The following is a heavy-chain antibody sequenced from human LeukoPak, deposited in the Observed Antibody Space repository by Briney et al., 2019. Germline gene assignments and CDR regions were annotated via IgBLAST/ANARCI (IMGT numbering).Heavy chain of an antibody. CDR3: ARCTTGRTFGSLREIKRSREIDY. D-gene: IGHD1-1*01. V-gene: IGHV3-21*01. CDR2: ISSSSSDI. Sequence: GGSLRLSCAASGFTFSSYGMHWVRQAPGKGLEWVSSISSSSSDIYYADSVKGRFTISRDNAKNSLYLQMNSLRVEDTAVYYCARCTTGRTFGSLREIKRSREIDYWGQGTLVTVSS. J-gene: IGHJ4*02. CDR1: GFTFSSYG.